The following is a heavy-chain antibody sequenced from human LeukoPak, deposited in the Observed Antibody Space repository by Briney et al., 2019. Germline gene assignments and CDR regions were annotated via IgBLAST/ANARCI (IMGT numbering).Heavy chain of an antibody. Sequence: GGSLRLSCAVSGFTFSTFWMSGVRQAPGEGVERGAHIKEDGSVKYYLGSVKGRFTISRDNAQSSLYLQMNSLRAEDTAVYYCAREIIGGASFLDYWGQGTLVTVSS. CDR3: AREIIGGASFLDY. J-gene: IGHJ4*02. CDR1: GFTFSTFW. D-gene: IGHD1-26*01. V-gene: IGHV3-7*01. CDR2: IKEDGSVK.